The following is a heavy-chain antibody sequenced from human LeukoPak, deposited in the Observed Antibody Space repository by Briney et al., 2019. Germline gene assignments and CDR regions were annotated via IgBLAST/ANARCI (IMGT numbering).Heavy chain of an antibody. CDR2: ISAYNGNT. J-gene: IGHJ6*03. CDR3: ARESTMVRGVIMRPHYYYYYMDV. CDR1: GYTFTSYG. D-gene: IGHD3-10*01. V-gene: IGHV1-18*01. Sequence: ASVKVSCKASGYTFTSYGISWVRQAPGQGLEWMGWISAYNGNTNYAQKLQGRVTMTTDTSTSTAYMELRSLRSEDTAVYYCARESTMVRGVIMRPHYYYYYMDVWGKGTTVTVSS.